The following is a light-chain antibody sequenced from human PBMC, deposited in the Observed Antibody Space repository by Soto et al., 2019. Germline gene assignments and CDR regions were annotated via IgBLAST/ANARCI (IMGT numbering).Light chain of an antibody. J-gene: IGLJ1*01. V-gene: IGLV2-14*01. CDR2: EVT. CDR3: SSYSISTAYL. Sequence: QSALTQPASVSGSPGQSITVSCTGTSSVVGGYDYVSWYQLHPGKAPKLMVFEVTNRPSGVSSRFSGSKSGNTASLTISGLQAEDEADYFCSSYSISTAYLFGTGTKGTVL. CDR1: SSVVGGYDY.